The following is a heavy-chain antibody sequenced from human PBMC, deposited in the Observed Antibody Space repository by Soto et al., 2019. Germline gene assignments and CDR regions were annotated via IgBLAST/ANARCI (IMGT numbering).Heavy chain of an antibody. CDR1: GGSVSSGIYY. J-gene: IGHJ3*02. V-gene: IGHV4-61*01. CDR3: ARGYCSGGSCYIDI. D-gene: IGHD2-15*01. Sequence: PSETLSLTCTVSGGSVSSGIYYWSWIRQPPGKGLEWIGYIYYSGSTNYNPSLKSRVTISVDTSKNQFSLKLSSVTAADTAVYYCARGYCSGGSCYIDIWGQGTMVTVSS. CDR2: IYYSGST.